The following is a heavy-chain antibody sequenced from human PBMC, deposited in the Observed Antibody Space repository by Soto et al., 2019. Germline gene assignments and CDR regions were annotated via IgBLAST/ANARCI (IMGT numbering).Heavy chain of an antibody. D-gene: IGHD2-2*01. Sequence: ASVKVSCKASGYTSADFGISWVRQAPGQGLEWMGWVSGNNGASNPAPKVQGRITMTLDTSTGVSYMALRSLRSDDTAIYYCVRDQTYHRGNGNWCGSWGQRTRVSVAS. CDR3: VRDQTYHRGNGNWCGS. CDR1: GYTSADFG. J-gene: IGHJ5*01. V-gene: IGHV1-18*04. CDR2: VSGNNGAS.